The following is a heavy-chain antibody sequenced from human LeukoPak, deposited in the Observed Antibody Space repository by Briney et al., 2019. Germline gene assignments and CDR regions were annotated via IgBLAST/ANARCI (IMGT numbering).Heavy chain of an antibody. CDR2: INPNSGGT. V-gene: IGHV1-2*02. Sequence: ASVKVSCKASGYTFTGYYMHWVRQAPGQGLEWIGWINPNSGGTNYAQKFQGRVTMTRDTSISTAYMELSRLRSDDTAVYYCARMGCSSTSCLYGMDVWGQGTTVTVSS. D-gene: IGHD2-2*01. CDR3: ARMGCSSTSCLYGMDV. J-gene: IGHJ6*02. CDR1: GYTFTGYY.